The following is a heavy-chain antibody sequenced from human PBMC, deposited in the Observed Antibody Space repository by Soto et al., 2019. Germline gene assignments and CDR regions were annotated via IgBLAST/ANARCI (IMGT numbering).Heavy chain of an antibody. J-gene: IGHJ4*02. CDR3: ASTYGSGRSSAAIDY. CDR2: IYYSGST. D-gene: IGHD3-10*01. CDR1: GGSMSSCDYY. Sequence: SETLSLTCTVSGGSMSSCDYYWSWIRQPPGKGLEWIGYIYYSGSTYYNPSLKSRVTISVDTSKNQFSLKLSSVTAADTAVYYCASTYGSGRSSAAIDYWGQGPLVTVSS. V-gene: IGHV4-30-4*01.